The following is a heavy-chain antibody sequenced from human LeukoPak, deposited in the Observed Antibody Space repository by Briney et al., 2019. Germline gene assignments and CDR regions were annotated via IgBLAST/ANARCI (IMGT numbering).Heavy chain of an antibody. CDR1: GGSISSYY. CDR3: ARTKLYCSGGSCYSPLDY. Sequence: SETLSLTCTVSGGSISSYYWSWIRQPPGKGLEWIGYISYSGSTISNPSLKSRVTISVDTSKNQFSLKLTSVTAADTALYYCARTKLYCSGGSCYSPLDYWGQGTLVTVSS. V-gene: IGHV4-59*01. CDR2: ISYSGST. D-gene: IGHD2-15*01. J-gene: IGHJ4*02.